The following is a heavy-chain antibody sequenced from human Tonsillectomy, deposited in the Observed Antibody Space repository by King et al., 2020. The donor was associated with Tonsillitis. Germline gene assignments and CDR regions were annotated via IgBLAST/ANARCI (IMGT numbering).Heavy chain of an antibody. CDR2: ISSTGRYI. CDR3: AKDKGADYYDSGRGAFDI. J-gene: IGHJ3*02. D-gene: IGHD3-22*01. CDR1: GFTFSNFD. Sequence: VQLVESGGGLVKPGGSLRLSCATSGFTFSNFDMKWVRQAPGKGREWVLSISSTGRYIYFAESVKGRFTISSDKDGNSMFLRLNSLRVEDTAVYYCAKDKGADYYDSGRGAFDIWGKGTTVTVSP. V-gene: IGHV3-21*06.